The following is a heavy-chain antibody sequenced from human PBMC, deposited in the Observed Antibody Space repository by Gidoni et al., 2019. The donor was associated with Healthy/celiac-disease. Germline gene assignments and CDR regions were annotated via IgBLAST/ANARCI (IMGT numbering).Heavy chain of an antibody. CDR3: ARDQMVRGVTRKYYYYYYGMDV. CDR2: ISSSSSYT. V-gene: IGHV3-11*06. CDR1: GFTFSDYY. J-gene: IGHJ6*02. Sequence: QVQLVESGGGLVKPGGSLRLSCAASGFTFSDYYMSWIRQAPGKGLEWVSYISSSSSYTNYADSVKGRFTISRDNAKNSLYLQMNSLRAEDTAVYYCARDQMVRGVTRKYYYYYYGMDVWGQGTTVTVSS. D-gene: IGHD3-10*01.